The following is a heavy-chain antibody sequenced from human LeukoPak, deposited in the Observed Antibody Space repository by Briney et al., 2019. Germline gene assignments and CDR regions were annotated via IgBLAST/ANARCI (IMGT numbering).Heavy chain of an antibody. D-gene: IGHD6-13*01. Sequence: PGGSLRLSCAASGFIFTNYFMSWVRQAPGKGLEWVSAISGSGGSTYYADSVKGRFTISRDNSKNTPYLQMNSLRAEDTAVYYCAKGGQYSSSCDYWGQGTLVTVSS. CDR2: ISGSGGST. J-gene: IGHJ4*02. CDR1: GFIFTNYF. CDR3: AKGGQYSSSCDY. V-gene: IGHV3-23*01.